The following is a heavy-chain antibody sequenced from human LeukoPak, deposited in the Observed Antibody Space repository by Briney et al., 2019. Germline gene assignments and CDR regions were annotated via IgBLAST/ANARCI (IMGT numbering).Heavy chain of an antibody. J-gene: IGHJ4*02. V-gene: IGHV4-34*01. CDR1: GGSFSGYY. CDR3: ARGPRDIVVVVVPRGKRYYFDY. Sequence: SETPSLTCAVYGGSFSGYYWSWIRQPPGKGLEWIGEINHSGSTNYNPSLKSRVTISVDTSKNQFSLKLSSVTAADTAVYYCARGPRDIVVVVVPRGKRYYFDYWGQGTLVTVSS. CDR2: INHSGST. D-gene: IGHD2-15*01.